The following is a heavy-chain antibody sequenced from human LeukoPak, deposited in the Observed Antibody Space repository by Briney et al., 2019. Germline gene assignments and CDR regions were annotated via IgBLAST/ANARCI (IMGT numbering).Heavy chain of an antibody. V-gene: IGHV3-74*01. D-gene: IGHD3-10*01. CDR3: AGHFASGRFHYYYMDV. J-gene: IGHJ6*03. CDR2: IKSDGSST. Sequence: GGSLRLSCEASGFIFSSYWMHWVRQAPGKGLAWVSRIKSDGSSTIYADFVKGRFTISRDNAKSTLYLQMNSLRVDDTAVYYCAGHFASGRFHYYYMDVWGKGTTVTVSS. CDR1: GFIFSSYW.